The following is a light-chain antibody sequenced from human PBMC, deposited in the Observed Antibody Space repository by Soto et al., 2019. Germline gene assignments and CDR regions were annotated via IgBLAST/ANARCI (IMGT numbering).Light chain of an antibody. CDR1: SSDVGGYNY. J-gene: IGLJ1*01. CDR3: TSFTSSTTYV. Sequence: QSALTQPASVSGSPGQSITISCTGTSSDVGGYNYVCWYQHHPGKAPKLIISEVSNRPSRVSDRFSGSKSGNTASLTISGLQPEDEADYYCTSFTSSTTYVFGTGTKVTVL. CDR2: EVS. V-gene: IGLV2-14*01.